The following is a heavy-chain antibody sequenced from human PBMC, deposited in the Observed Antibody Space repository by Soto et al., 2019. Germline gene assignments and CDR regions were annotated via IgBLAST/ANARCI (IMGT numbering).Heavy chain of an antibody. V-gene: IGHV2-5*01. Sequence: SGPTLVNPTQTLTLTCTFSGFSLSTGGVAVGWTRQPPGKALEWLALIYWNDDKLYSPSLKTRLTVTKDTSKNQVVLTMTNVGPVDTATYYCAHKLRYLDPMDVWGQGTTVTVS. J-gene: IGHJ6*02. CDR2: IYWNDDK. CDR1: GFSLSTGGVA. CDR3: AHKLRYLDPMDV. D-gene: IGHD3-9*01.